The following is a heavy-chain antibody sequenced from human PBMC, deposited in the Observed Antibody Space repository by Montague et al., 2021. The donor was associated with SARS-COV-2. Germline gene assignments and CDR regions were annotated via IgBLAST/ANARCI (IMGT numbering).Heavy chain of an antibody. J-gene: IGHJ4*02. Sequence: SETLSLTCVVYGDSISTYNWWTWVRLPPGKGLEWVEDIYHTRSTKYKPSLKSRVSMSVDKSWDKFSLRLTFVTAADTAIYYCASTGSGRSVLAYWVQGTLVTVSA. CDR3: ASTGSGRSVLAY. CDR1: GDSISTYNW. V-gene: IGHV4-4*02. CDR2: IYHTRST. D-gene: IGHD1-26*01.